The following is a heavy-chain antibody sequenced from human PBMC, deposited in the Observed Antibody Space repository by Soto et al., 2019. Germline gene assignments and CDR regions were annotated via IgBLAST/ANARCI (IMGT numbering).Heavy chain of an antibody. CDR2: IYYSGST. J-gene: IGHJ6*02. CDR1: GGSISSGGYY. D-gene: IGHD2-2*01. V-gene: IGHV4-31*03. CDR3: ARGPYIVVVPAAQTECYYYGMDV. Sequence: QVQLQESGPGLVKPSQTLSLTCTVSGGSISSGGYYWSWIRQHPGKGLEWIGYIYYSGSTYYNPSLKSRVTRPGDTSKNKFSLKLSSVTAADTAVYYCARGPYIVVVPAAQTECYYYGMDVWGQGTTVTVSS.